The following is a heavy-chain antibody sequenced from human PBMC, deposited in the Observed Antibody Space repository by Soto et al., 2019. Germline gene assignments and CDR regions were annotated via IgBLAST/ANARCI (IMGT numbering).Heavy chain of an antibody. J-gene: IGHJ6*02. CDR2: IWYDGSNK. CDR3: ASLYCSGGSCYSGAYYYYGMDV. CDR1: GFTFSSYG. D-gene: IGHD2-15*01. Sequence: PGGSLRLSCAASGFTFSSYGMHWVRQAPGKGLEWVAVIWYDGSNKHYADSVKGRFTISRDNSKNTLYLQMNSLRAEDTAVYYCASLYCSGGSCYSGAYYYYGMDVWGQGTTVTVSS. V-gene: IGHV3-33*01.